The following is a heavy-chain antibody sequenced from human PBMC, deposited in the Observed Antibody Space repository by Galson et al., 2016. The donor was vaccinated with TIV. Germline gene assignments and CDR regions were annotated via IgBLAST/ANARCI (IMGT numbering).Heavy chain of an antibody. CDR1: GYTFTRYY. D-gene: IGHD3-16*01. V-gene: IGHV1-46*03. CDR2: IDTSNGGT. CDR3: ASPHSGSYDFDY. Sequence: SVKVSCKASGYTFTRYYIHWVRQAAGQGLEWMGIIDTSNGGTTYAQKFQGRLTLTRDTSTSTVYFERSSLTSEDTALYYCASPHSGSYDFDYWGQGTLVTVSS. J-gene: IGHJ4*02.